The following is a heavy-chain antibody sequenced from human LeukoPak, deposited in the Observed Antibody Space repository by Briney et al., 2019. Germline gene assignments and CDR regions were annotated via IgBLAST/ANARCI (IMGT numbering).Heavy chain of an antibody. CDR3: ARAPAMVRGVVSFDY. D-gene: IGHD3-10*01. J-gene: IGHJ4*02. Sequence: GRSLRLSCAASGFAFSSYAMHWVRQAPGKGLEWVAVISYDGSNKYYADSVKGRFTISRDNSKNTLYLQMNSLRAEDTAVYYCARAPAMVRGVVSFDYWGQGTLVTVSS. V-gene: IGHV3-30-3*01. CDR2: ISYDGSNK. CDR1: GFAFSSYA.